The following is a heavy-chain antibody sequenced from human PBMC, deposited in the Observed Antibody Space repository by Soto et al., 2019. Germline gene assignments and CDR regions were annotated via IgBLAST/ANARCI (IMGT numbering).Heavy chain of an antibody. CDR1: GFTFSSYA. CDR2: ISGSGGST. CDR3: AKDPAYYYDSSGSHFDI. J-gene: IGHJ3*02. D-gene: IGHD3-22*01. Sequence: SGGSLRLSCAASGFTFSSYAMSWVRQAPGKGLEWVSAISGSGGSTYYADSVKGRFTISRDNSKNTLYLQMNSLRAEDTAVYYCAKDPAYYYDSSGSHFDIWGQGTMVTV. V-gene: IGHV3-23*01.